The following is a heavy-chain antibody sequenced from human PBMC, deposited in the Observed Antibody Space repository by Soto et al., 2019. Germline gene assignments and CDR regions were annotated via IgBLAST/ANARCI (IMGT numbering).Heavy chain of an antibody. Sequence: QVQLQESGPGLVKPSQTLSLTCTVSGGSISSGGYYWSWIRQHPGKGLEWIGYIYYTGSTYYNPSLKIRVTIAVDTSKNQVSLKLSSVTAADTAVYYCATLYMVRGVRTFDYWGQGTLVTVSS. J-gene: IGHJ4*02. CDR1: GGSISSGGYY. V-gene: IGHV4-31*03. CDR3: ATLYMVRGVRTFDY. D-gene: IGHD3-10*01. CDR2: IYYTGST.